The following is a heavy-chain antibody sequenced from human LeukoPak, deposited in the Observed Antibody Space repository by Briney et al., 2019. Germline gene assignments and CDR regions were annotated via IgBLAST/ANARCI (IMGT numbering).Heavy chain of an antibody. D-gene: IGHD3-9*01. CDR2: ISSSGSTI. CDR1: GFTFSDYY. V-gene: IGHV3-11*01. CDR3: ARDISYYDILTGYLGGALDY. J-gene: IGHJ4*02. Sequence: EGSLRLSCAASGFTFSDYYMSWIRQAPGKGLEWVSYISSSGSTIYYADSVKGRFTISRDNAKNSLYLQVNSLRAEDTAVYYCARDISYYDILTGYLGGALDYWGQGTLVTVSS.